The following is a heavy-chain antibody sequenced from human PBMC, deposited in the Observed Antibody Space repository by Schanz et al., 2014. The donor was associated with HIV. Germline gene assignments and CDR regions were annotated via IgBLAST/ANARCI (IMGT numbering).Heavy chain of an antibody. J-gene: IGHJ4*02. CDR1: GVTFSTYA. V-gene: IGHV3-9*01. Sequence: QLVESGGGLVQPGGSLRLSCAASGVTFSTYAMHWVRQAPGKGLEWVSGISWNSGSIGYADSVKGRFTISRDNAKNSLYLQMSSLRAEDTAVYYCARVATSRFCDDYWGQGTLVTVSS. D-gene: IGHD6-13*01. CDR3: ARVATSRFCDDY. CDR2: ISWNSGSI.